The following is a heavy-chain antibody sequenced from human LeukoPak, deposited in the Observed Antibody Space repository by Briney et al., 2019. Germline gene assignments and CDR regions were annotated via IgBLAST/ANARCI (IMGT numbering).Heavy chain of an antibody. J-gene: IGHJ4*02. CDR1: GGSISSYY. D-gene: IGHD3-22*01. V-gene: IGHV4-4*07. Sequence: SETLSLTCTVSGGSISSYYWSRIRRPAGKGLEWIGRVYAGGTTFYNPSLKSRVTMLVDTSKNQFSLKLNSMTAADTAVYYCARGGNYYDSSSYYYFDYWGQGTLVTVSS. CDR2: VYAGGTT. CDR3: ARGGNYYDSSSYYYFDY.